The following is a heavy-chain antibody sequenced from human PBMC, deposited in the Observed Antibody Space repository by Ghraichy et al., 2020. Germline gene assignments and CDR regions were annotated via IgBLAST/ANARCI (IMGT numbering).Heavy chain of an antibody. Sequence: GGSLRLSCAASGFTFSSYSMNWVRQASGKGLEWVSSINSGGRYIYYTDSLKGRFTISRDNSKNSLYLQMNSLRAEDTDVYYCARGMKVVHAPLDGFDIWGQGTMVTVSS. D-gene: IGHD1-1*01. J-gene: IGHJ3*02. CDR2: INSGGRYI. V-gene: IGHV3-21*01. CDR3: ARGMKVVHAPLDGFDI. CDR1: GFTFSSYS.